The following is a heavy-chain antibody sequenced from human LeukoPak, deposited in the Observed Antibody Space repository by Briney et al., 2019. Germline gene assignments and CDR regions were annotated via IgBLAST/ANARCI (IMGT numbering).Heavy chain of an antibody. Sequence: GGSLRLSCAASGFTFSDYSMNWVRQAPGRGLEWMANIKQDGSQTYYVDSVKGRFTISRDNAKNSLYLQMNSLRAEDTALYYCARKGLPDYWGQGTLVTVSS. CDR1: GFTFSDYS. J-gene: IGHJ4*02. CDR3: ARKGLPDY. CDR2: IKQDGSQT. V-gene: IGHV3-7*01.